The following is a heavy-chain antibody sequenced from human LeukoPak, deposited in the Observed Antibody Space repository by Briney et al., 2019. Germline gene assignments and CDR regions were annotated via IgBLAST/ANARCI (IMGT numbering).Heavy chain of an antibody. Sequence: SETLSLTCTVSGGSISSYYWSWIRQPPGKGLEWIGHIYYSGSTNYNPSLKSRVTISVDTSKNQFSLKLSSVTAADTAVYYCARGRGSGRPLGPIPYMDVWGKGTTVTISS. D-gene: IGHD3-10*01. V-gene: IGHV4-59*01. J-gene: IGHJ6*03. CDR3: ARGRGSGRPLGPIPYMDV. CDR1: GGSISSYY. CDR2: IYYSGST.